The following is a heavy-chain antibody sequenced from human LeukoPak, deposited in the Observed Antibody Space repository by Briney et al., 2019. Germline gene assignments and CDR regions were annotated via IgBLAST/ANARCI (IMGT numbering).Heavy chain of an antibody. Sequence: SGGSLRLSCAASGFMFSGYGMNWVRQAPGKGLEWVSSIGSSSSSIYYADSVKGRFTISRDNAKNSLYLQMNSLRAEDTAVYYCARDRWELRGEFVYWGQGTLVTVSS. D-gene: IGHD1-26*01. CDR1: GFMFSGYG. CDR2: IGSSSSSI. V-gene: IGHV3-21*01. J-gene: IGHJ4*02. CDR3: ARDRWELRGEFVY.